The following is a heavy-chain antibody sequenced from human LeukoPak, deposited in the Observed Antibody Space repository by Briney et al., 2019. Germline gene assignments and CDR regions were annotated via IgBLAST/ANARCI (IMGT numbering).Heavy chain of an antibody. V-gene: IGHV3-48*01. J-gene: IGHJ5*02. CDR3: ARDKGSLGFDP. CDR2: ISSSSTI. Sequence: GGSLRLSCAASGFTFSSYSMNWVRQAPGKGLEWVSYISSSSTIYYADSVKGGFTISRDNAKNSLYLQMNSLRAEDTAVYYCARDKGSLGFDPWGQGTLVTVSS. CDR1: GFTFSSYS.